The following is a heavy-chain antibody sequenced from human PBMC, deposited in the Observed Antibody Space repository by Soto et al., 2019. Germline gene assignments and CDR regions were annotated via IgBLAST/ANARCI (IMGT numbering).Heavy chain of an antibody. V-gene: IGHV1-46*01. CDR2: ISPSDGST. CDR1: GFTFTNYF. D-gene: IGHD6-25*01. J-gene: IGHJ6*02. Sequence: QVQLVQSGAEVKKPGASVKVSCKASGFTFTNYFFHWVRQAPRQGLEWMGIISPSDGSTNYVQSLQGRVTRTSDTSTSTVYMELSSLRSEDTAVYYCARGAGRGSSGFYYYYGMDVWGHGTTVTVSS. CDR3: ARGAGRGSSGFYYYYGMDV.